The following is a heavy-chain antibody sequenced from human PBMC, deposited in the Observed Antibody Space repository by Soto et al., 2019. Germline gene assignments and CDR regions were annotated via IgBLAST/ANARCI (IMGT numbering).Heavy chain of an antibody. J-gene: IGHJ3*02. CDR2: IYYSGST. Sequence: KTSETLSLTCTVSGGSISSSSYYWGWIRQPPGKGLEWIGSIYYSGSTYYNPSLKSRVTISVDTSKNQFSLKLSSVTAADTAVYYCARDPAGYYYDSSGYHDAFDIWGQGTMVTVSS. V-gene: IGHV4-39*02. CDR3: ARDPAGYYYDSSGYHDAFDI. CDR1: GGSISSSSYY. D-gene: IGHD3-22*01.